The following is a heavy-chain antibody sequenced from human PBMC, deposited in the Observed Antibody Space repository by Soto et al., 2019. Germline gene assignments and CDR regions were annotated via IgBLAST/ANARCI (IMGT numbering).Heavy chain of an antibody. Sequence: SQTLSLTCAISWDSVSSNNAAWNWIRQSPSRGLEWLGRTYYRSKWYNDYAVSVKSRITINPDTSRNQFSLQLNSVTPEDTAVYYCARGVAAPTWGNDYGMDVWGQGTTVTVSS. D-gene: IGHD6-19*01. CDR2: TYYRSKWYN. V-gene: IGHV6-1*01. CDR1: WDSVSSNNAA. CDR3: ARGVAAPTWGNDYGMDV. J-gene: IGHJ6*02.